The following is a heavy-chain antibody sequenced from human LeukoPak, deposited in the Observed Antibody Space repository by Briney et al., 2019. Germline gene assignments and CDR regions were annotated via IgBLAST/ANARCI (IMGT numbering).Heavy chain of an antibody. Sequence: SETLSLTCTVSGGSISTNNYYWSWIRQPPGKGLEWIGSIYYSGTTYYNPSLTSRLTMSVDTSKNQFSLKLSSVTAADTAVYYCAGHGRREALRHSAFEIWSQGTTVTVSS. CDR2: IYYSGTT. D-gene: IGHD3-16*01. J-gene: IGHJ3*02. CDR1: GGSISTNNYY. CDR3: AGHGRREALRHSAFEI. V-gene: IGHV4-39*01.